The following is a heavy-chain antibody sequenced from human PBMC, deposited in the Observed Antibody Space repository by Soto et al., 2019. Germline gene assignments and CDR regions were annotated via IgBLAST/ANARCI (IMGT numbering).Heavy chain of an antibody. D-gene: IGHD2-15*01. CDR1: GGTFGSYT. V-gene: IGHV1-69*02. CDR3: ARGDSSYCSGGSCYLEDY. Sequence: QVQLVQSGAEVKKPGSSVKVSCKASGGTFGSYTISWVRQAPGQGLEWMGRIIPILGIANYAQKFQGRVTITADKSTSTAYMELSSLRSEDTAVYYCARGDSSYCSGGSCYLEDYWGQGTLVTVSS. CDR2: IIPILGIA. J-gene: IGHJ4*02.